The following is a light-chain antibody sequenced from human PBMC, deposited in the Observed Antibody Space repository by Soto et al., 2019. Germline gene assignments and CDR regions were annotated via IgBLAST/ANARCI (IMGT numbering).Light chain of an antibody. Sequence: EIVMTQSPATLSVSPGERATLSCRASQRVNRKLAWYQQKTGQAPRLLIYDTSTRATGIPARFIGSGSGTELTLTITSLQSEDFAIYYCQQYNGWPLTFGGGTKVEIK. J-gene: IGKJ4*01. V-gene: IGKV3-15*01. CDR2: DTS. CDR3: QQYNGWPLT. CDR1: QRVNRK.